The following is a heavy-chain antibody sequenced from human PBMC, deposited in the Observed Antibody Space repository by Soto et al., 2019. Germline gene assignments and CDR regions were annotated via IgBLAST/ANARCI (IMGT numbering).Heavy chain of an antibody. J-gene: IGHJ4*02. CDR1: GFPLGDYG. CDR2: IRREVYGGTT. D-gene: IGHD3-22*01. Sequence: LRLSCTASGFPLGDYGVSWVRQAPGKGLEWVGFIRREVYGGTTEYAASVKGRFVFSRDDSENIAYLQMNSLKTEDTAVYYCTRAGGYSKTDYWGRGTLVTVSS. V-gene: IGHV3-49*04. CDR3: TRAGGYSKTDY.